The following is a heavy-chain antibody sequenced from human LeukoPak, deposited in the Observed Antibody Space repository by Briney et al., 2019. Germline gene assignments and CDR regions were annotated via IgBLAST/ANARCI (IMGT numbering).Heavy chain of an antibody. CDR1: GFTFSSYE. Sequence: GGSLRLSCAASGFTFSSYEMNWVRQAPGKGLEWVSYISSSGSTIYYADSVKGRFTISRDNAKNSLYLQMNSLRVEDTAVYYCARELYYMDVWGKGTTVTVSS. CDR3: ARELYYMDV. CDR2: ISSSGSTI. V-gene: IGHV3-48*03. J-gene: IGHJ6*03.